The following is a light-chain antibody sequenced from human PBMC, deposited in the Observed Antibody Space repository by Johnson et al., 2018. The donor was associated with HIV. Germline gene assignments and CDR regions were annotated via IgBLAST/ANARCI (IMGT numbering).Light chain of an antibody. V-gene: IGLV1-51*02. J-gene: IGLJ1*01. CDR2: ENK. Sequence: QSVLTQPPSVSAAPGQKVTISCSGSSSNIGNNYVSWYQVLPGTAPKLLIYENKARPSGIPDRFSGSKSATSATLAITGLQTGDEADYYCGTWDSSLYVFVFGSGTKVTVL. CDR1: SSNIGNNY. CDR3: GTWDSSLYVFV.